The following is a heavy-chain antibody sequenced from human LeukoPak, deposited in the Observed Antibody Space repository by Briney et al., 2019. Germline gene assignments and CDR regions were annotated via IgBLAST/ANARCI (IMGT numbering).Heavy chain of an antibody. CDR2: IKQDGSEK. J-gene: IGHJ4*02. Sequence: GGSLRLSCAASGFTFSSYWMSWVRQAPGKGLEWVANIKQDGSEKYYVDSVKGRFTISGDNAKNSLYLQVDSLRAEDTAVYYCARDWEYCTNGVCYKGGAFDYWGQGTLVTVSS. CDR3: ARDWEYCTNGVCYKGGAFDY. CDR1: GFTFSSYW. V-gene: IGHV3-7*01. D-gene: IGHD2-8*01.